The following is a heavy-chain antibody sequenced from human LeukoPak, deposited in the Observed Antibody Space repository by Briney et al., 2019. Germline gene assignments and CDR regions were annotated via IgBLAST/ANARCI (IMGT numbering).Heavy chain of an antibody. Sequence: GGSLRLSCVASGFTFSDYYMNWVRQAPGKGLEWVSYISSSSTIYYSDSVRGRFTISRDNAKNSLYLQMNSLRAEDTAVYYCAINPSWGQGTLVTVSS. CDR1: GFTFSDYY. CDR2: ISSSSTI. CDR3: AINPS. V-gene: IGHV3-69-1*01. J-gene: IGHJ4*02.